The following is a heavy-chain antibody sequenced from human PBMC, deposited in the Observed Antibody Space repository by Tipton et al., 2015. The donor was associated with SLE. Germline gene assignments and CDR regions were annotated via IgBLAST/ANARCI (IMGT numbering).Heavy chain of an antibody. CDR2: IRYDGSNK. V-gene: IGHV3-30*02. CDR1: GFTFSSYG. J-gene: IGHJ2*01. D-gene: IGHD4/OR15-4a*01. CDR3: ARDKGAGWYFDL. Sequence: SLRLSCAASGFTFSSYGMHWVRQAPGKGLEWVAFIRYDGSNKYYADSVKGRFTISRDNSKNTLYLQMNSLRAEDTAVYYCARDKGAGWYFDLWGRGTLVTVSS.